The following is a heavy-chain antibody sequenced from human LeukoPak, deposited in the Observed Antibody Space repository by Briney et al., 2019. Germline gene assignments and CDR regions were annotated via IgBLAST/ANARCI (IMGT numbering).Heavy chain of an antibody. D-gene: IGHD3-10*01. V-gene: IGHV3-23*03. Sequence: GGSLRLSCAASGFTFSTYALTWVRQAPGKGLEWVSVIYSGGSTYYADSVKGRFTISRDNSKNTLYLQMNSLRAEDAAVYYCAKDDYFGSGSSTHDYWGQGTLVTVSS. J-gene: IGHJ4*02. CDR1: GFTFSTYA. CDR2: IYSGGST. CDR3: AKDDYFGSGSSTHDY.